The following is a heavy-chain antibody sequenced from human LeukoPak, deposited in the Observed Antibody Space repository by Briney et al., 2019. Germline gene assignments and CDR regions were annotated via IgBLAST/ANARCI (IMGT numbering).Heavy chain of an antibody. CDR3: ATAVAGTCFDY. J-gene: IGHJ4*02. Sequence: GGSLRLSCAASGFTFSSYGMHWVRQAPGKGLEWVAVISYDGSNKYYADSVKGRFTTSRDNSKNTLYLQMNSLRAEDTAVYYCATAVAGTCFDYWGQGTLVTVSS. V-gene: IGHV3-30*03. D-gene: IGHD6-19*01. CDR1: GFTFSSYG. CDR2: ISYDGSNK.